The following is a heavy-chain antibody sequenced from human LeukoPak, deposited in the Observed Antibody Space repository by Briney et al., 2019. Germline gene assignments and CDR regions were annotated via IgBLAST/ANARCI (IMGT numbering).Heavy chain of an antibody. J-gene: IGHJ6*02. Sequence: GGSLRLFCAASGFTFSNYVVHWVRQAPGKGLEWMALISYDGAEKYYADSVKGRFNIVRDNSKSTLYLHVNSLRPEDSAVYYCPKSIRPWPVAIYSYYGMDVWGQGTTVTVSS. CDR2: ISYDGAEK. CDR1: GFTFSNYV. D-gene: IGHD3-10*01. V-gene: IGHV3-30-3*01. CDR3: PKSIRPWPVAIYSYYGMDV.